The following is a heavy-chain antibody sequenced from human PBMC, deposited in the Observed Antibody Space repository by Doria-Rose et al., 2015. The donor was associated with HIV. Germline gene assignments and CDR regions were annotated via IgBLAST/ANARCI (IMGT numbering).Heavy chain of an antibody. CDR1: GVSLSSPGMG. CDR3: ARIKSSRWYHKYYFDF. J-gene: IGHJ4*02. Sequence: QVTLKESGPVLVKPTETLTLTCTVSGVSLSSPGMGVSWIRQPPGKALEWLATMFTDDERSYKPSLKSRLTISRGTSKSQVVLTMTDMDPVDTATYYCARIKSSRWYHKYYFDFWGQGTLVIVSA. CDR2: MFTDDER. D-gene: IGHD6-13*01. V-gene: IGHV2-26*01.